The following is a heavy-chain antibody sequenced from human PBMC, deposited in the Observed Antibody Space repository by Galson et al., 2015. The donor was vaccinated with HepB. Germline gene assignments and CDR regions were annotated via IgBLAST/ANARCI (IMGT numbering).Heavy chain of an antibody. CDR3: ARVADSDYGDHSHFDS. V-gene: IGHV3-11*06. CDR1: GFTFSDYY. CDR2: ISSSTIYT. J-gene: IGHJ4*02. D-gene: IGHD4-17*01. Sequence: SLRLSCAASGFTFSDYYMSWIRQAPGKGLEWLSYISSSTIYTNYADSVKGRFTTSRDNVKNSMYLQMNRLRAEDTAVYYCARVADSDYGDHSHFDSWGQGTLVTVSS.